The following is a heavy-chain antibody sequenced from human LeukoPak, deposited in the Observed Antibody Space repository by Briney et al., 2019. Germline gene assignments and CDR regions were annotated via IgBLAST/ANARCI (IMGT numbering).Heavy chain of an antibody. D-gene: IGHD3-10*01. CDR3: AKRLGISGSTSPFDY. J-gene: IGHJ4*02. V-gene: IGHV3-23*01. CDR2: ISGSGDNT. Sequence: GGSLRLSCAASGFTFRRYGMHWVRQAPGKGLEWVSVISGSGDNTYQADSVKGRFIISRDNSNNTLSVQMNSLRAEDTAVYYCAKRLGISGSTSPFDYWGQGTLVTVSS. CDR1: GFTFRRYG.